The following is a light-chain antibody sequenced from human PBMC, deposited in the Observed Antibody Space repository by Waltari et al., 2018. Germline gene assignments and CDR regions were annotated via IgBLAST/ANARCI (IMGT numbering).Light chain of an antibody. CDR3: QQYGSSVMYT. CDR1: QYITKRY. CDR2: GAS. Sequence: VLPQSPGTLSLSPGEGATLSCRASQYITKRYFAWYQQKPGQAPRPLIYGASSRAAGIPDRFSGSGSGTDFTLTISRLEPEDSAVYFCQQYGSSVMYTFGQGTKLEIK. J-gene: IGKJ2*01. V-gene: IGKV3-20*01.